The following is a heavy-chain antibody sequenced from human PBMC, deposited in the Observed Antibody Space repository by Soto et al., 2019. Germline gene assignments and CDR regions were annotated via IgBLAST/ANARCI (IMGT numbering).Heavy chain of an antibody. Sequence: GGSLRLSCAASGFTFSSYAMSWVRQAPGKGLEWVAAITDSGSSTYYADSVKGRFTISRDNSKNTLYLQMNSLRAEDTAVYYCANLASMAIFDYWGQGTLVTVSS. J-gene: IGHJ4*02. CDR3: ANLASMAIFDY. CDR1: GFTFSSYA. CDR2: ITDSGSST. V-gene: IGHV3-23*01. D-gene: IGHD2-21*01.